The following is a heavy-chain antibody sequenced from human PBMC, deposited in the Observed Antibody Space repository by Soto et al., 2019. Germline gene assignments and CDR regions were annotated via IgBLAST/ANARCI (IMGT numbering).Heavy chain of an antibody. J-gene: IGHJ4*02. CDR1: GFTFSSYA. V-gene: IGHV3-23*01. CDR3: AKGITMVRGVKNWGSDY. Sequence: GGSLRLSCAASGFTFSSYAMSWVRQAPGKGLEWVSAISGSGGSTYYADSVKGRFTISRDNSKNTLYLQMNSLRAEDTAVYYCAKGITMVRGVKNWGSDYWGQGTLVTVSS. D-gene: IGHD3-10*01. CDR2: ISGSGGST.